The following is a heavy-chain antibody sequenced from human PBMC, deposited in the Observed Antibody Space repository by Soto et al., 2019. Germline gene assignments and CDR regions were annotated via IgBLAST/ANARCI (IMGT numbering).Heavy chain of an antibody. CDR1: GGSITSSFY. CDR3: RSSSRYSTDV. D-gene: IGHD6-13*01. J-gene: IGHJ6*02. Sequence: QLQLQESGPGLVKPSETLSLSCTVSGGSITSSFYWGWIRQPPGKGLEWIGSIYGTGNTYYNPSRKGRVTISADTSANQFSLNLNSVTAADTAVYYCRSSSRYSTDVWGQGATVTVSS. V-gene: IGHV4-39*01. CDR2: IYGTGNT.